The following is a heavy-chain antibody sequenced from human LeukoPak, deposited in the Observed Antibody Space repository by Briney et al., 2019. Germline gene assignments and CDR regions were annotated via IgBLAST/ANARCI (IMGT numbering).Heavy chain of an antibody. D-gene: IGHD3-22*01. J-gene: IGHJ4*02. CDR1: GFTFSISD. V-gene: IGHV3-30*18. Sequence: GGSLRLSCAAPGFTFSISDMHWVRQAPGKGLDWVALISYHGRNIHYGDSVKGRFTISGDKSKNTVYLEMNSLRPEDTAVYYCAKGSYYDSGDYYQYYFDYWGQGTLVTVSS. CDR3: AKGSYYDSGDYYQYYFDY. CDR2: ISYHGRNI.